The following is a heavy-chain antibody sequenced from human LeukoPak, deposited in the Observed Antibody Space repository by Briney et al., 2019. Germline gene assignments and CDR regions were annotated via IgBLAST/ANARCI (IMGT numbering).Heavy chain of an antibody. V-gene: IGHV3-48*04. J-gene: IGHJ4*02. D-gene: IGHD6-13*01. CDR2: ISLSTTSI. CDR1: GFTFSSYN. Sequence: GGSLRLFCAASGFTFSSYNMNWVRQAPGGGLGGVSYISLSTTSIYYADSVKGRFTISRDNAKNSLYLQMNSLRAEDTAVYYCAREPTYSSSWHTTCDYWGQGTLVTVPS. CDR3: AREPTYSSSWHTTCDY.